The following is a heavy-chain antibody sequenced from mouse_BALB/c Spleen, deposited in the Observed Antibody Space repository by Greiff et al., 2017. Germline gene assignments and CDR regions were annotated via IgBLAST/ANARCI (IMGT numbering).Heavy chain of an antibody. CDR2: IRNKANGYTT. CDR3: ARVYGRFDY. Sequence: EVKLMESGGGLVQPGGSLRLSCATSGFTFTDYYMSWVRQPPGKALEWLGFIRNKANGYTTEYSASVKGRFTISRDNSQSILYLQMNTLRAEDSATYYCARVYGRFDYWGQGTTLTVSS. J-gene: IGHJ2*01. V-gene: IGHV7-3*02. D-gene: IGHD1-1*01. CDR1: GFTFTDYY.